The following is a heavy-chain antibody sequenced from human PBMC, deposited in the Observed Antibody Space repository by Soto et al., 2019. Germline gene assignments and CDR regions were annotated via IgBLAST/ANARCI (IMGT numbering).Heavy chain of an antibody. V-gene: IGHV4-30-4*01. CDR2: IYYSGST. Sequence: QVQLQESGPGLVKPSQTLSLTCTVSGGSISSGDYYWSWIRQPPGKGLEWIGYIYYSGSTYYNPSLKSRVTISVDTSKNQFSLKLSSVTAADTAVYYCARRPGSSWRAVGHYGMDVWGQGTTVTVSS. J-gene: IGHJ6*02. CDR1: GGSISSGDYY. D-gene: IGHD2-15*01. CDR3: ARRPGSSWRAVGHYGMDV.